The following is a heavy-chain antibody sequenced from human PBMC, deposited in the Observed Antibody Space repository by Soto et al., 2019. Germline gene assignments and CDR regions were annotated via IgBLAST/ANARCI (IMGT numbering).Heavy chain of an antibody. CDR1: GFTFSDYY. V-gene: IGHV3-11*06. D-gene: IGHD6-13*01. Sequence: QVQLVESGGGLVKPGGSLRLSCAASGFTFSDYYMSWIRQAPGKGLEWVSYISSSSSYTNYADSVKGRFTISRDNAKNSLYLQMNSLRAEDTAVYYCARVKGRGYGLQLVPGYWGQGTLVTVSS. J-gene: IGHJ4*02. CDR3: ARVKGRGYGLQLVPGY. CDR2: ISSSSSYT.